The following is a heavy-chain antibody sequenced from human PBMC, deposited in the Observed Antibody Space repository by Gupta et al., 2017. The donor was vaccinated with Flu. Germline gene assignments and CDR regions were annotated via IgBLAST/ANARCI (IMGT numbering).Heavy chain of an antibody. V-gene: IGHV4-59*01. D-gene: IGHD3-9*01. J-gene: IGHJ3*02. CDR3: ARKGIISDDGGYDILTGYYPDDAFDI. CDR2: IYYSGST. CDR1: GGSISSYY. Sequence: QVQLQESGPGLVKPSETLSLTCTVSGGSISSYYWSWIRQPPGKGLEWIGYIYYSGSTNYNPSLKSRVTISVDTSKNQFSLKLSSVTAADTAVYYCARKGIISDDGGYDILTGYYPDDAFDIWGQGTMVTVSS.